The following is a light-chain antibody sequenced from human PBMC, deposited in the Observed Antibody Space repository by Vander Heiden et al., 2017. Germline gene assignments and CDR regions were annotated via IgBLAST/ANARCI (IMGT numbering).Light chain of an antibody. Sequence: QSVLTQPPSVSGAPGQRVTISCTGSSSHIGAGYDVHWYQQLPGTAPKLLIYANNNRPSGVPDRFSGSKSGTSASLAITGLQAEDEADYYCQSYDSSLQVFGTGTKVTVL. CDR3: QSYDSSLQV. CDR1: SSHIGAGYD. V-gene: IGLV1-40*01. J-gene: IGLJ1*01. CDR2: ANN.